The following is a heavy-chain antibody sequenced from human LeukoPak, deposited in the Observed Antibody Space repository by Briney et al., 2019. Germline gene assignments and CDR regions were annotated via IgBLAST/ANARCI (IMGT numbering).Heavy chain of an antibody. J-gene: IGHJ3*02. Sequence: SETLSLTCTVSGGSISSSSYYWGWIRQPPGKGLEWIGSIYYSGSTYYNPSLKSRVTISVDTSKNQFSLKLSSVTAAYTAVYYCARVSLNAFDIWGQGTMVTVSS. V-gene: IGHV4-39*07. CDR2: IYYSGST. CDR1: GGSISSSSYY. CDR3: ARVSLNAFDI.